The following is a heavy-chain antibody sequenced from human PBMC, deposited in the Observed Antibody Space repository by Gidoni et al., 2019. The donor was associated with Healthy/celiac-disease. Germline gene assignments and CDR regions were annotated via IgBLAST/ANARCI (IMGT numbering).Heavy chain of an antibody. CDR1: GGSLRSGGYY. D-gene: IGHD5-12*01. CDR3: ARRDSGYDGPYYYGMDV. V-gene: IGHV4-31*03. J-gene: IGHJ6*02. Sequence: QVQLQESGPGLVKPSQTLSLTCTVSGGSLRSGGYYWSWLRQHPGKGLEWIGYIYYSGSTYYNPSLKSRVTISVDTSKNQFSLKLSSVTAADTAVYYCARRDSGYDGPYYYGMDVWGQGTTVTVSS. CDR2: IYYSGST.